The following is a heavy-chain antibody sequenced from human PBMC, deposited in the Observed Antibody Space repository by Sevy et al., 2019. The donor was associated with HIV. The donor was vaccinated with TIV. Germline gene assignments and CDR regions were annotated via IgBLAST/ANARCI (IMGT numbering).Heavy chain of an antibody. J-gene: IGHJ4*02. CDR2: INPNSGDT. D-gene: IGHD3-3*01. CDR3: ARGLEDYDFWTGYYYFDF. Sequence: ASVKVSCKASGYTFTDYYIHWVRQAPGQGLEWMGWINPNSGDTDCSQNFQHRVTMTTDTSITTAYMDLTSLKTDDTAVFYCARGLEDYDFWTGYYYFDFWGQGTLVTVSS. CDR1: GYTFTDYY. V-gene: IGHV1-2*02.